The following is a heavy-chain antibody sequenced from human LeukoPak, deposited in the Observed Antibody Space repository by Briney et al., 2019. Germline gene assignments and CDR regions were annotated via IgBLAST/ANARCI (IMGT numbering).Heavy chain of an antibody. Sequence: GGSLRLSCVASGFTVSDNYMSWVRQAPGKGLQWVSVIYTGGTTYYADSVRGRFTISRDSSKNTLYLQMNNLRAEDMAVYYCARDKVYYYDSSGYSYYWYFDLWGRGTLVTVSS. CDR2: IYTGGTT. CDR1: GFTVSDNY. D-gene: IGHD3-22*01. J-gene: IGHJ2*01. V-gene: IGHV3-66*01. CDR3: ARDKVYYYDSSGYSYYWYFDL.